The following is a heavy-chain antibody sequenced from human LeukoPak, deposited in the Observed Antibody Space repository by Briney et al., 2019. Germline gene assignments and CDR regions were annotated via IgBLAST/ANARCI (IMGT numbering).Heavy chain of an antibody. CDR1: GYTFTGYY. J-gene: IGHJ4*02. CDR2: INPNSGGT. CDR3: ARNLPRDYGDFVAY. V-gene: IGHV1-2*06. Sequence: ASVKVSCKASGYTFTGYYMHWVRQAPGQGLEWMGRINPNSGGTDYAQKFQGRVTMTRDTSISTAYMELSRLRSDDTAVYYCARNLPRDYGDFVAYWGQGTLVTVSS. D-gene: IGHD4-17*01.